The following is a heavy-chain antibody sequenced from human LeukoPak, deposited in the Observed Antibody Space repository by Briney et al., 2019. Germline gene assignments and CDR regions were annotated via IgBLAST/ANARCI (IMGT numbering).Heavy chain of an antibody. CDR1: GYTFTSYG. CDR2: ISAYNGNT. Sequence: ASVKVSCKASGYTFTSYGISWVRQAPGQGLEWMGWISAYNGNTNYAQKLRGRVTMTTDTSTSTAYMELRSLRSDDTAVYYCARGLIAAAGEINWFDPWGQGTLVTVSS. V-gene: IGHV1-18*01. D-gene: IGHD6-13*01. J-gene: IGHJ5*02. CDR3: ARGLIAAAGEINWFDP.